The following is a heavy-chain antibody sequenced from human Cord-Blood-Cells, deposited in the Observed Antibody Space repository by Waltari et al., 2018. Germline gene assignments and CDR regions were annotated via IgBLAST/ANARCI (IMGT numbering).Heavy chain of an antibody. J-gene: IGHJ6*02. CDR3: ASTYSSSWYPYYYYGMDV. CDR1: GYTFTSYD. CDR2: MNPNSGNT. V-gene: IGHV1-8*01. Sequence: QVQLVQSGAEVKKPGASVKVSCKASGYTFTSYDINWVRQATGQGLEWMGWMNPNSGNTGYAQKIQGRVTMTRNTSISTAYMELSSLRSEDTAVYYCASTYSSSWYPYYYYGMDVWGQGTTVTVSS. D-gene: IGHD6-13*01.